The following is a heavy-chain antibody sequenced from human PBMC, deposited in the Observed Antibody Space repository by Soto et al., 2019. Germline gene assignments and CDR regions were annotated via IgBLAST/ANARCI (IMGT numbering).Heavy chain of an antibody. Sequence: QVQLVQSGTEVQKTGSSGKVSCNASGVTFSSSLFRWVRQAPGQRLEWLGMLIPDMDIPHYAQSFEGRVTITDDKVMSTVYVELISPRSEDTAIYYSVTQEGTYGGVDYWGHCTLVTVSS. J-gene: IGHJ4*01. V-gene: IGHV1-69*02. CDR2: LIPDMDIP. D-gene: IGHD3-10*01. CDR1: GVTFSSSL. CDR3: VTQEGTYGGVDY.